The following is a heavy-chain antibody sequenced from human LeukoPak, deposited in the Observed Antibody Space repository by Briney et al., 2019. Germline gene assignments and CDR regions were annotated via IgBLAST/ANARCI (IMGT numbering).Heavy chain of an antibody. CDR2: IYYSGGT. Sequence: PSETLSLTCTVSGRSISSYYWSWIRQPPGKGLEWIGYIYYSGGTNYNPSLKSRVTISVDTSKNQFSLKVSSVTAADTAVYYCARVDCSSTSCVFFDDWGQGTLVTVSS. CDR1: GRSISSYY. J-gene: IGHJ4*02. D-gene: IGHD2-2*01. V-gene: IGHV4-59*01. CDR3: ARVDCSSTSCVFFDD.